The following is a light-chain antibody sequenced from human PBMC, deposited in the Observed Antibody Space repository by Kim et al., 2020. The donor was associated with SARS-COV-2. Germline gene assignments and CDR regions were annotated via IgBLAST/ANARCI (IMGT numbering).Light chain of an antibody. CDR2: AAS. CDR1: QGISSY. CDR3: QQLNSYPSFT. Sequence: SVGDRVTIPCRASQGISSYLAWYQQKPGKAPKLLIYAASTLQSGVPSRFSGSGSGTDFTLTISSLQPEDFATYYCQQLNSYPSFTFGPGTKVDIK. J-gene: IGKJ3*01. V-gene: IGKV1-9*01.